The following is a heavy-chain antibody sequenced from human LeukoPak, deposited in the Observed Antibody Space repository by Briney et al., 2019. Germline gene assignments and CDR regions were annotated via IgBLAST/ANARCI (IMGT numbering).Heavy chain of an antibody. CDR3: ARKRGATGYYYGMDV. CDR1: GGSISSSNW. Sequence: SETLSLTCAVSGGSISSSNWWSWVRQPPGKGLEWIGEIYHSGSTNYNPSLKSRVTISVDKSKNQFSLKLSPVTAADTAVYYCARKRGATGYYYGMDVWGQGTTVTVSS. D-gene: IGHD1-26*01. J-gene: IGHJ6*02. V-gene: IGHV4-4*02. CDR2: IYHSGST.